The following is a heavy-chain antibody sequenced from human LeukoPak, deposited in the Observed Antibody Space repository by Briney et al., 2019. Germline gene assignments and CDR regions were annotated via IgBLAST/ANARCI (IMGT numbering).Heavy chain of an antibody. J-gene: IGHJ4*02. Sequence: PGGSLRLSCAGSGFRFSSYVMSWVRQAPGKGLEWVSGIRGSGGSTFYADSVKGRFTISRDNSNNTLYLQMNSLRAEDTAVYYCAKDDGYVWGSYRSWGQGTLVTVSS. CDR3: AKDDGYVWGSYRS. V-gene: IGHV3-23*01. CDR1: GFRFSSYV. CDR2: IRGSGGST. D-gene: IGHD3-16*02.